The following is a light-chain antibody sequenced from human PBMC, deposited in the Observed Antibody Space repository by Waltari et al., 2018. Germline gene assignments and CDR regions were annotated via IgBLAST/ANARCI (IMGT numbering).Light chain of an antibody. V-gene: IGKV1-39*01. CDR3: QRSYTTPFMYN. CDR1: QTIRNY. CDR2: AAS. J-gene: IGKJ2*01. Sequence: DIQMTQSPSSLSASVGDRVTITCRASQTIRNYLNWYQHKPGKAPNLLIYAASSLQSGVPSRFSGSGSGTEFTLAISSVQPEDSGTYYCQRSYTTPFMYNFGQGTKLEIK.